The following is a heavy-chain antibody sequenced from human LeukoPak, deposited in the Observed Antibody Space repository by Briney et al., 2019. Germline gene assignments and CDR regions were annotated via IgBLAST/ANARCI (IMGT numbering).Heavy chain of an antibody. J-gene: IGHJ4*02. V-gene: IGHV4-31*03. Sequence: SETLSLTCTVSGGSISSGDYYWSWIRQHPGKGLEWIGYIYYSGSTYYNPSLKSRVTISVDTSKNQFSLKLSSVTAADTAVYYCAREAGVVVAATPFDYWGQGTLVTVSS. CDR3: AREAGVVVAATPFDY. CDR2: IYYSGST. D-gene: IGHD2-15*01. CDR1: GGSISSGDYY.